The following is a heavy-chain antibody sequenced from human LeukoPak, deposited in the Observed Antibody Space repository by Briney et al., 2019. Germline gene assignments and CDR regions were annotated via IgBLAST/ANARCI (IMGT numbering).Heavy chain of an antibody. V-gene: IGHV1-24*01. CDR1: GYTLTELS. CDR3: ATEFSDRGITMVRGVHFDY. CDR2: FDPEDGET. D-gene: IGHD3-10*01. Sequence: ASVKVSCKVSGYTLTELSMHWVRQAPGKGLEWMGGFDPEDGETIYAQKFQGRVTMTEDTSTDTAYMELSSLRSEDTAVYYCATEFSDRGITMVRGVHFDYRGQGTLVTVSS. J-gene: IGHJ4*02.